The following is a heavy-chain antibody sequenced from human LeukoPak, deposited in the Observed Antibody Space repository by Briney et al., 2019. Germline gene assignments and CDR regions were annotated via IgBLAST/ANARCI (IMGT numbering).Heavy chain of an antibody. Sequence: GGSLRLSCAASGFTFSSYGMHWVRQAPGKGLAWVAVIWDDGSSKHYADSVKGRFTISRDNSKNTLYLQMNSLGPEDTAVYHCAKDLRRGYNYGFDYWGQGTLVTVSS. CDR3: AKDLRRGYNYGFDY. D-gene: IGHD5-18*01. CDR2: IWDDGSSK. V-gene: IGHV3-33*03. J-gene: IGHJ4*02. CDR1: GFTFSSYG.